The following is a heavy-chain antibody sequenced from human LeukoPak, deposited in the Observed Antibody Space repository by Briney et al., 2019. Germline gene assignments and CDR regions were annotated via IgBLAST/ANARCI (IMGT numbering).Heavy chain of an antibody. V-gene: IGHV3-15*05. CDR2: IKSKADGGTT. CDR1: GFTFSNAW. CDR3: VKSPSDGLDV. J-gene: IGHJ6*02. Sequence: GGSLRLSCAASGFTFSNAWMTWVRQGPGKGLEWVGRIKSKADGGTTDYAAPVKGRFTTSRDDSKNTVYLQMSSLRPEDTALYYCVKSPSDGLDVWGQGATVTVSS.